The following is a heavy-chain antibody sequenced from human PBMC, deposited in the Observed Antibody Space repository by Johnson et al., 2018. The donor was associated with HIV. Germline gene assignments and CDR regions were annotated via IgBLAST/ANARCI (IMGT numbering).Heavy chain of an antibody. J-gene: IGHJ3*01. CDR2: ISYDGSDK. CDR1: GFTFSTYA. CDR3: ARVGASRFDAFHV. Sequence: QVQLVESGGGVVQPGGSLRLSCAASGFTFSTYAMHWVRQAPGKGLEWVAIISYDGSDKYYADSVKGRLTISRDNSKNTLYLQMNSLRAEDTAVYYCARVGASRFDAFHVWGQGTMVTVSS. D-gene: IGHD3-16*01. V-gene: IGHV3-30*14.